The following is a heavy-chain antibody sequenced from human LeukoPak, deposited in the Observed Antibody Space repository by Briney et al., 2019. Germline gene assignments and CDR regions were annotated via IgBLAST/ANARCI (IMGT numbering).Heavy chain of an antibody. CDR1: GHSFTSYW. V-gene: IGHV5-51*01. CDR2: IYPGDSDT. J-gene: IGHJ4*02. Sequence: GESLKISCRVSGHSFTSYWIDWVRQMPGKGLEWMGIIYPGDSDTRYGPSFQGQVTTSADKSISTAYLQWSSLKASDTAMYYCATHAGNSGVGYWGQGTLVTVSS. D-gene: IGHD4-23*01. CDR3: ATHAGNSGVGY.